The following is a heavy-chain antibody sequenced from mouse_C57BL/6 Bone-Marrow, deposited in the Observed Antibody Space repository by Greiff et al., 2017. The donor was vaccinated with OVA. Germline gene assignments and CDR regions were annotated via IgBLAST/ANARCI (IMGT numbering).Heavy chain of an antibody. D-gene: IGHD1-1*01. CDR3: ARPLHYYGSSYAMDY. J-gene: IGHJ4*01. Sequence: VQLKESGGDLVKPGGSLKLSCAASGFTFSSYGMSWVRQTPDKRLEWVATISSGGSYTYYPDSVKGRFTISRDNAKNTLYLQMSSLKSEDTAMYYCARPLHYYGSSYAMDYWGQGTSVTVSS. CDR1: GFTFSSYG. CDR2: ISSGGSYT. V-gene: IGHV5-6*01.